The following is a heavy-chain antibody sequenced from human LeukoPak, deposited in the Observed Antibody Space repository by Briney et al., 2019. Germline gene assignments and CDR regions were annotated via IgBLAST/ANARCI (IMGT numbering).Heavy chain of an antibody. V-gene: IGHV1-69*06. CDR1: GGTFSNYA. J-gene: IGHJ4*02. Sequence: SVKVSCKASGGTFSNYAINWVRQAPGQGLEWMGGITPIFGTANYVQKFQGRVTITADKSTRTAYMELSRLRSEDTAIYYCARASSDDTAMATPFAYWSQGTLVTVSS. D-gene: IGHD5-18*01. CDR3: ARASSDDTAMATPFAY. CDR2: ITPIFGTA.